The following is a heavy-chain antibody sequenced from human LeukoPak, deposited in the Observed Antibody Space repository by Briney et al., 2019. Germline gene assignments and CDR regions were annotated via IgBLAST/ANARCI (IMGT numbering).Heavy chain of an antibody. CDR3: ARLRVTTGFDY. V-gene: IGHV4-39*01. D-gene: IGHD2-21*02. J-gene: IGHJ4*02. CDR2: IYYTGIA. Sequence: SETLSLTCTVSDGSITRSSYYWGWIRQTPGEGLDWIGSIYYTGIAYYNPSLQGRFTMSVDTSKNQFSLKLNSVTVADTAVYYCARLRVTTGFDYWDQGIPVTVSS. CDR1: DGSITRSSYY.